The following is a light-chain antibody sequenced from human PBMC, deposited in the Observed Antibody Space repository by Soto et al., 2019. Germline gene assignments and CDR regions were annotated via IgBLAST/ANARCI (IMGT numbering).Light chain of an antibody. CDR1: SSDVGRYDY. Sequence: QSVLTQPASVSGSPGQSITVSCTGTSSDVGRYDYVSWFQQHPGKAPKLMIFDVNNRPSGVSHRFSGSKSGNTASLTISGLQAEDEADYYCSSYTSNNTLVFGSGTKVTVL. V-gene: IGLV2-14*01. CDR3: SSYTSNNTLV. CDR2: DVN. J-gene: IGLJ1*01.